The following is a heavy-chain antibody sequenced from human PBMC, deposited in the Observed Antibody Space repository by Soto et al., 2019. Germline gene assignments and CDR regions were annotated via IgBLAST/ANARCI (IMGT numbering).Heavy chain of an antibody. CDR2: ISSSSTI. J-gene: IGHJ4*02. Sequence: PGGSLRLSCAASGFTFSSYSMNWVRQAPGKGLEWVSYISSSSTIYYADSVKGRFTISRDNAKNSLYLQMNSLRDEDTAVYYCARDFSLLSSRVYDYWGQGTLVTVSS. CDR1: GFTFSSYS. V-gene: IGHV3-48*02. D-gene: IGHD6-6*01. CDR3: ARDFSLLSSRVYDY.